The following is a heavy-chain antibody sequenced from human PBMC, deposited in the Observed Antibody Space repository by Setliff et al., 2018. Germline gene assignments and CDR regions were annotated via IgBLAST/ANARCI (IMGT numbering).Heavy chain of an antibody. CDR2: IKQDGSEK. CDR3: AREKMATNYYYYYMDV. V-gene: IGHV3-7*01. Sequence: SLRLSCAASGFTFSSYWMSWVRQAPGKGLEWVANIKQDGSEKYYVDSVKGRFTISRDNAKNSLYLQMNSLRAEDTAVYYCAREKMATNYYYYYMDVWGKGTTVTVSS. J-gene: IGHJ6*03. CDR1: GFTFSSYW. D-gene: IGHD5-12*01.